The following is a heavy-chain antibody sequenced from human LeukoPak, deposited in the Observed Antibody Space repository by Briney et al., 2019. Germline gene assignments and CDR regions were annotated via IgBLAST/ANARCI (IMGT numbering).Heavy chain of an antibody. J-gene: IGHJ4*02. CDR1: GFTFDDYA. V-gene: IGHV3-9*01. CDR2: ISWNSGSI. Sequence: GGSLRLSCAASGFTFDDYAMHWVRQAPGKGLEWVSGISWNSGSIGYADSVKGRFTISRDNAKNSLYLQMNSLRAEDTAVYYCQSFYYDSSGLTFDYWGQGTLVTVSS. D-gene: IGHD3-22*01. CDR3: QSFYYDSSGLTFDY.